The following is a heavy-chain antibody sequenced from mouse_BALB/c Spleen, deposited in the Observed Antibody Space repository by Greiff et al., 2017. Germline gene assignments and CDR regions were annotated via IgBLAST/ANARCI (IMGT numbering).Heavy chain of an antibody. CDR1: GYSITSDYA. CDR3: ARGGYGSRAWFAY. Sequence: EVKVEESGPGLVKPSQSLSLTCTVTGYSITSDYAWNWIRQFPGNKLEWMGYISYSGSTSYNPSLKSRISITRDTSKNQFFLQLNSVTTEDTATYYCARGGYGSRAWFAYWGQGTLVTVSA. J-gene: IGHJ3*01. V-gene: IGHV3-2*02. CDR2: ISYSGST. D-gene: IGHD1-1*01.